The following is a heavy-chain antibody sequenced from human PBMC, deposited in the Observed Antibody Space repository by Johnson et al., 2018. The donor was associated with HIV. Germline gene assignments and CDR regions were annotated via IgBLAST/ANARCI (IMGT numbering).Heavy chain of an antibody. CDR1: GFTFRSYG. V-gene: IGHV3-30*02. Sequence: QVQLVESGGGVVQPGGSLRLSCAASGFTFRSYGMHWVRQAPGKGLEWVTFIRYDGRNKYYADSVKGRFTISRDNSKNTLYLQMNSLRAEDTAVYYCAKTEDAFDIWGQGTMVTVSS. CDR2: IRYDGRNK. J-gene: IGHJ3*02. CDR3: AKTEDAFDI.